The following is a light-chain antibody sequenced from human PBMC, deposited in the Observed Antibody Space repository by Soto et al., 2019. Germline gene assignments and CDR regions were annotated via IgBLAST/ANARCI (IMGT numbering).Light chain of an antibody. J-gene: IGKJ2*01. V-gene: IGKV3-15*01. CDR2: DAS. CDR3: QQYNEWPYT. CDR1: QSVYSN. Sequence: EIVMTQSPATLSVSPGERATLSCRASQSVYSNLAWYQQKPGQAPRLLIYDASTRATGFPVRFSGSGSGTEFTLTISSLQSEDFAVYHCQQYNEWPYTFGQGTKLEMK.